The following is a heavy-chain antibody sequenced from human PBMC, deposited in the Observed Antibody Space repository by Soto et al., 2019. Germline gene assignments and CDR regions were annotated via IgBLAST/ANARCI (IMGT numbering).Heavy chain of an antibody. CDR3: TSGGQLFAGNYFDY. D-gene: IGHD3-10*02. J-gene: IGHJ4*02. V-gene: IGHV1-18*01. CDR2: ISNYNGDT. Sequence: QVQLVQSGAEVKKPGASVKVSCKASGYTFTSYGISWVRQAPGQGLEWMGWISNYNGDTNYAQKLQGRVTMTTDTSTSTAYMELRSLKSDGTAVYFCTSGGQLFAGNYFDYWGQGTLVTVSS. CDR1: GYTFTSYG.